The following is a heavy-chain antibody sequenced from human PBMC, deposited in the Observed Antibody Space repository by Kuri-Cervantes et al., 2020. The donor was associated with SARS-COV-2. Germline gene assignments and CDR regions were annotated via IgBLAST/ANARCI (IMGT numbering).Heavy chain of an antibody. J-gene: IGHJ4*02. D-gene: IGHD3-9*01. CDR1: GFTFSSYE. CDR2: ISSSSSTI. CDR3: ARTYYDILTGYCPFDY. V-gene: IGHV3-48*02. Sequence: GESLKISCEAPGFTFSSYEMNWVRQAPGKGLEWVSYISSSSSTIYYADSVKGRFTISRDNAKNSLYLQMNSLRDEDTAVYYCARTYYDILTGYCPFDYWGQGTLVTVSS.